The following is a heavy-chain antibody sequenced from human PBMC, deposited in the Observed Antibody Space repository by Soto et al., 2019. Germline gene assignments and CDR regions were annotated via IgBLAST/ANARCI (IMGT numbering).Heavy chain of an antibody. CDR2: SYYSGST. CDR3: ARAWYYYYYGMDV. Sequence: QVQLQESGPGLVKPSQTLSLTCTVSGGSISSGDYYWSWIRQSPGKGLEYIGYSYYSGSTYYNPSLKSRVIISVDTSKNQFSLKLSSVTAADTAVYYCARAWYYYYYGMDVWGQGTTVTVSS. J-gene: IGHJ6*02. V-gene: IGHV4-30-4*01. CDR1: GGSISSGDYY.